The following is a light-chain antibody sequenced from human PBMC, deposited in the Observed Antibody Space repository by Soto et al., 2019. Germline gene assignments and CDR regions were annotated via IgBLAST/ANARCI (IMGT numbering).Light chain of an antibody. CDR1: SSNIGSNT. V-gene: IGLV1-44*01. CDR2: INS. J-gene: IGLJ1*01. CDR3: AAWDAYLNGYV. Sequence: QSALAQPPSASGTPGQRVTISCSGSSSNIGSNTVNWYQHLPGTAPKLLIYINSQRPSGVPDRFSGSKSATSASLAISGLQSEDEADYYCAAWDAYLNGYVFGTGTKVTVL.